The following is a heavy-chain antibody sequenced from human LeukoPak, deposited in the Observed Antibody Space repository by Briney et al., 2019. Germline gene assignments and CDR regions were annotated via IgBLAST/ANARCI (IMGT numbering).Heavy chain of an antibody. D-gene: IGHD7-27*01. V-gene: IGHV1-18*01. CDR1: GYTFTSYG. Sequence: ASVKVSCKASGYTFTSYGISWVRRAPGQGLEWMGWISAYNGNTNYAQKLQGRVTMTIDTSTSTAYMELRSLRSDDTAVYYCAREELGINWFDPWGQGTLVTVSS. CDR3: AREELGINWFDP. J-gene: IGHJ5*02. CDR2: ISAYNGNT.